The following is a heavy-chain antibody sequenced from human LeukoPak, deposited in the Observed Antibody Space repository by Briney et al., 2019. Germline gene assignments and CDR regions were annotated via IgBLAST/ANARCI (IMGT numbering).Heavy chain of an antibody. D-gene: IGHD2-2*01. V-gene: IGHV3-74*01. Sequence: PGGSLRLSCAASGFTFSSSWMHWVRQAPEKGLVWVSRINSDGSSTSYADSVKGRFTISRDNAKNSLYLQMNSLRAEDTALYHCASIGYCSSTSCAPIPWGQGTLVTVSS. CDR3: ASIGYCSSTSCAPIP. J-gene: IGHJ5*02. CDR2: INSDGSST. CDR1: GFTFSSSW.